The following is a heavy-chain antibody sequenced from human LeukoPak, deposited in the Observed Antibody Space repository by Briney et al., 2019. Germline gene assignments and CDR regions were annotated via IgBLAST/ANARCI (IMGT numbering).Heavy chain of an antibody. CDR2: INPNSGGT. Sequence: ASVKVSCKASGYTFTGYYMHWVRQAPGQGLEWMGWINPNSGGTNYAQKFQGRVTITADESTSTAYMELSSLRSEDTAVYYCARDSGGYSGPLYYFDYWGQGTLVTVSS. CDR1: GYTFTGYY. V-gene: IGHV1-2*02. CDR3: ARDSGGYSGPLYYFDY. D-gene: IGHD5-12*01. J-gene: IGHJ4*02.